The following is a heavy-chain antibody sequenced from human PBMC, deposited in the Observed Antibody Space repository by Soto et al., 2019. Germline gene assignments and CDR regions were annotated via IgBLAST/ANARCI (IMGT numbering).Heavy chain of an antibody. CDR2: IYYRGST. Sequence: QVQLQESGPGLVKPSETLSLTCTVSGVSISSYYWSWVRQPPGKGLEWFGYIYYRGSTHYNPSLKTRVTISVDTSKNQFSLKLSSVTAADTAMYYCARFNSYFDLWGRGTLVTVSS. V-gene: IGHV4-59*01. CDR3: ARFNSYFDL. J-gene: IGHJ2*01. CDR1: GVSISSYY.